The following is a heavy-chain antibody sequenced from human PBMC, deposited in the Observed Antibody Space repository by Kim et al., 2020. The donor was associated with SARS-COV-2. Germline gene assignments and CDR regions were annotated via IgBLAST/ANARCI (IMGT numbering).Heavy chain of an antibody. J-gene: IGHJ6*02. CDR2: ISSSSTTI. V-gene: IGHV3-48*02. Sequence: GGSLRLSCAASGFTLSSYSMNWVRQAPGKVLEWVSYISSSSTTIYYADSVKGRFTISRDNAKNSLYLQMNSLRDEDTAVYYCARLPVVVVGVDVWGQGTTVTVSS. CDR3: ARLPVVVVGVDV. D-gene: IGHD2-15*01. CDR1: GFTLSSYS.